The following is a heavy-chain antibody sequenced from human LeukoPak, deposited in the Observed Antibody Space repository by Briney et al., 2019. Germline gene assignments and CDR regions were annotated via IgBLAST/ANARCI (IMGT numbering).Heavy chain of an antibody. CDR3: ASSRDGYNSKWFDP. CDR2: IIPIFGTA. D-gene: IGHD5-24*01. CDR1: GGTFSSYA. V-gene: IGHV1-69*13. Sequence: ASVKVSCKASGGTFSSYAIGWVRQAPGQGLEWMGGIIPIFGTANYAQKFQGRVTVTADESTCTAYMELSSLRSEDTAVYYCASSRDGYNSKWFDPWGQGTLVTVSS. J-gene: IGHJ5*02.